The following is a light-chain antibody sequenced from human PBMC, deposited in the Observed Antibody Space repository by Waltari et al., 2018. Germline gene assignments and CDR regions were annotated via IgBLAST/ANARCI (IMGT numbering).Light chain of an antibody. CDR2: GAS. CDR3: QQSHSVPYT. V-gene: IGKV1-39*01. CDR1: QDINRN. J-gene: IGKJ2*01. Sequence: DIQMTQSPSSLSPSVGDRIIITCRASQDINRNLNWYQKQVGKAPKLLIYGASNLQSGVPSRFIGSGSETDYTLIISSLQPEDSASYFCQQSHSVPYTFGQETKLVIK.